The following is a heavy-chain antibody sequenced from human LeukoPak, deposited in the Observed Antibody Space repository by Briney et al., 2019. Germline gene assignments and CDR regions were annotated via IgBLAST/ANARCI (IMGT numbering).Heavy chain of an antibody. CDR1: GFTFSSYG. D-gene: IGHD1-26*01. CDR2: IRYDGSNK. V-gene: IGHV3-30*02. CDR3: ANFPEYSGSYPEADY. J-gene: IGHJ4*02. Sequence: PGGSLRLSCAASGFTFSSYGMHWVRQAPGKGLEWVAFIRYDGSNKYYADSVKGRFTISRDNSKNTPYLQMNSLRAEDTAVYYCANFPEYSGSYPEADYWGQGTLVTVSS.